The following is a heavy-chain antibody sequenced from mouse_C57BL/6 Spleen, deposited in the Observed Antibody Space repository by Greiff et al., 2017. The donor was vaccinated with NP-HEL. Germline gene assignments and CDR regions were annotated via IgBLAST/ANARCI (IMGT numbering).Heavy chain of an antibody. CDR1: GYSFTSYY. V-gene: IGHV1-66*01. D-gene: IGHD1-1*01. CDR2: IYPGSGNT. Sequence: QVQLQQSGPELVKPGASVKISCKASGYSFTSYYIHWVKQRPGQGLEWIGWIYPGSGNTKYNEKFKGKATLTADTSSSTAYMQLSSLTSEDSAVYYCASPNYYGSSPAWFAYWGQGTLVTVSA. J-gene: IGHJ3*01. CDR3: ASPNYYGSSPAWFAY.